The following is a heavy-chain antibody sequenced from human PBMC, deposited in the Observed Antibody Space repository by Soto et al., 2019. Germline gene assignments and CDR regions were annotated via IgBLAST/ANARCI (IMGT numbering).Heavy chain of an antibody. CDR1: GFTFSDYY. D-gene: IGHD3-10*01. CDR2: ISSSGSTI. CDR3: ARAAYDGNSGVTYYYYGMDV. V-gene: IGHV3-11*01. Sequence: GGSLRLSCAASGFTFSDYYMSWIRQAPGKGLEWVSYISSSGSTIYYADSVKGRFTISRDNAKHSLYLQMNSLRAEDTAVYYCARAAYDGNSGVTYYYYGMDVWGQGTMVTVSS. J-gene: IGHJ6*02.